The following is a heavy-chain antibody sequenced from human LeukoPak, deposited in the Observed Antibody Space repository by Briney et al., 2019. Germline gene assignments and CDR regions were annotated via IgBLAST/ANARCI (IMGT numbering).Heavy chain of an antibody. CDR3: ARAVSSGWQHHDAFDI. V-gene: IGHV3-30-3*01. D-gene: IGHD6-19*01. J-gene: IGHJ3*02. CDR2: ISYDGSNK. CDR1: GFTFSSYA. Sequence: PGGSLRLSCAASGFTFSSYAMHWVRQAPGKGLEWVAVISYDGSNKYYADSVKGRFTISRDNSKNTLYLQMNSLRAEDTAVYYCARAVSSGWQHHDAFDIWGQGTMVTVSS.